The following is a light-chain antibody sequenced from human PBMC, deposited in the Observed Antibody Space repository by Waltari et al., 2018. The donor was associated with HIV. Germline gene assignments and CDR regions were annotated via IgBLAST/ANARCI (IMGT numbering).Light chain of an antibody. CDR2: GAS. CDR3: QKYNSAPYT. V-gene: IGKV1-27*01. J-gene: IGKJ2*01. Sequence: DIQMTQSPSSLSASVGDRVTITCRSSQDISNHLAWYQQKAGQVPKLLMYGASTLQSGVPSRFSGSGSGTDFTRTISGLQPDDFAIYYCQKYNSAPYTFGRGT. CDR1: QDISNH.